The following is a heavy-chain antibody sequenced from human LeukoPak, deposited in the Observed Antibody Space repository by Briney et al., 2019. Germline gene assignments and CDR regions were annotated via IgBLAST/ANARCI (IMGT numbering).Heavy chain of an antibody. Sequence: ASVKVSCKASGYTFTSYGISWVRQAPGQGLEWMGWISAYNGNTNYAQKLQGRVTMTADTSTSTAYMELRSLRSDDTAVYYCARDMGLQQLGKHYFDYWGQGTLVTVSS. J-gene: IGHJ4*02. D-gene: IGHD6-13*01. CDR1: GYTFTSYG. V-gene: IGHV1-18*01. CDR2: ISAYNGNT. CDR3: ARDMGLQQLGKHYFDY.